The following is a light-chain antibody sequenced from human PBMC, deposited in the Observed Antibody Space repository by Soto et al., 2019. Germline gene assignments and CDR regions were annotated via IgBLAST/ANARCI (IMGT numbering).Light chain of an antibody. Sequence: EVVLTQSPATLTLSPGQRATLSCRASQSVGNFLAWYQQKPGQPARLLIYDASDRATGIPARFSGSGSGTDFTLTISSLEPEDFAVYYCQHRTNWPWTYGQGTKVEIK. J-gene: IGKJ1*01. CDR2: DAS. V-gene: IGKV3-11*01. CDR1: QSVGNF. CDR3: QHRTNWPWT.